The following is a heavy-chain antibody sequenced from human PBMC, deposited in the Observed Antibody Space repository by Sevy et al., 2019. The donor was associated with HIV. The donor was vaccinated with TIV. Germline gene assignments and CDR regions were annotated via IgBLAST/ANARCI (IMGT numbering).Heavy chain of an antibody. V-gene: IGHV3-7*01. CDR3: ARGVGLDC. CDR2: IRPDGSDK. CDR1: GFTFSPYG. Sequence: GGSLRLSCAASGFTFSPYGMTWVRQAPGKGLEWVANIRPDGSDKYYVDPVKGRLTISRDNAKNSLYLQMNSLRADDTAMYYCARGVGLDCWGQGALVTVSS. D-gene: IGHD1-26*01. J-gene: IGHJ4*02.